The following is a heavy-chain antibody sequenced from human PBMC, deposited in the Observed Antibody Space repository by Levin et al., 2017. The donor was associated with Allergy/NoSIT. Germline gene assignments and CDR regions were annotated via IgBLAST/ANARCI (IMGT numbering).Heavy chain of an antibody. CDR3: AREMLGGKQLLGSLTRAYAY. CDR2: LIPNFGTA. CDR1: RGTFSSYG. J-gene: IGHJ4*02. V-gene: IGHV1-69*13. D-gene: IGHD2-2*01. Sequence: SVKVSCKASRGTFSSYGVTWVRQAPGQGLEWMGGLIPNFGTAVYAQKLQGRVTITADESTSTAYMELNSLRSEDPAVYYCAREMLGGKQLLGSLTRAYAYWGQGTLVTVSS.